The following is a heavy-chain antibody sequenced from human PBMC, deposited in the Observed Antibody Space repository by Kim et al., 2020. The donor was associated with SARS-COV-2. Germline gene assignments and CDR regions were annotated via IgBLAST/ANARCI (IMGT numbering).Heavy chain of an antibody. CDR3: ARDINYYDSSGYYCPFDY. D-gene: IGHD3-22*01. CDR1: GFTFSSYG. J-gene: IGHJ4*02. Sequence: GGSLRLSCAASGFTFSSYGMHWVRQAPGKGLEWVAVIWYDGSNKYYADSVKGRFTISRDNSKNTLYLQMNSLRAEDTAVYYCARDINYYDSSGYYCPFDYWGQGTLVTVSS. CDR2: IWYDGSNK. V-gene: IGHV3-33*08.